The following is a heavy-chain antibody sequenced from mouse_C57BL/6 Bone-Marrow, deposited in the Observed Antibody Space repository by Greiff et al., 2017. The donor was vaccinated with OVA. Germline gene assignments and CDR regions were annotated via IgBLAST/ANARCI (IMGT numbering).Heavy chain of an antibody. J-gene: IGHJ1*03. CDR1: GFSLTSYG. CDR3: ARRRSTYWYFDV. Sequence: VKLQESGPGLVQPSQSLSITCTVSGFSLTSYGVHWVRQSPGKGLEWLGVIWSGGSTDYNAAFISRLSISKDNSKSQVFFKMNSLQADDTAIYYCARRRSTYWYFDVWGTGTTVTVSS. CDR2: IWSGGST. V-gene: IGHV2-2*01.